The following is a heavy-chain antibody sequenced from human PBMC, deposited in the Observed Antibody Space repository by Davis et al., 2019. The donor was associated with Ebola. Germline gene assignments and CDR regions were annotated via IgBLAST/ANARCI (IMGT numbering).Heavy chain of an antibody. V-gene: IGHV5-51*01. D-gene: IGHD3-3*01. Sequence: GESLKISCKGSGYSFTSYWIGWVRQMPGKGLEWMGIIYPGDSDTRYSPSFQGQVTISADKSISTAYLQWSSLKASDTAMYYCARSIHYDFWSGYYRNWFDPWGQETLVTVSS. CDR2: IYPGDSDT. J-gene: IGHJ5*02. CDR1: GYSFTSYW. CDR3: ARSIHYDFWSGYYRNWFDP.